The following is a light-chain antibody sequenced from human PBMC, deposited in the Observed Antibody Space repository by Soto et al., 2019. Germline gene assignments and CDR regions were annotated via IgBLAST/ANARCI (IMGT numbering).Light chain of an antibody. CDR3: QQYNYWPRT. CDR2: GAS. J-gene: IGKJ1*01. V-gene: IGKV3-15*01. Sequence: EIVLTQSPATLSVSPGERATLSCRASQSVSSNLAWYQQKPGQAPRLIIYGASTRATGIPARFSGSGSGTEFTLTISSLQSEDFAVYYCQQYNYWPRTFGQGTKVDIK. CDR1: QSVSSN.